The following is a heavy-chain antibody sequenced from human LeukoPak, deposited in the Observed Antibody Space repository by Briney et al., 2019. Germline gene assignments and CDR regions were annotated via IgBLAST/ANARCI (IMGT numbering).Heavy chain of an antibody. D-gene: IGHD3-10*01. J-gene: IGHJ4*02. CDR3: AKDYYGSGSYYKGPSDY. CDR1: GFTFSSYD. Sequence: GGSLRLSCAASGFTFSSYDMSWVRQAPGKGLEWVSAISGSGGSTYHADSVKGRFTISRDNSKNTLYLQMNSLRAEDTAVYYCAKDYYGSGSYYKGPSDYWGQGTLVTVSS. CDR2: ISGSGGST. V-gene: IGHV3-23*01.